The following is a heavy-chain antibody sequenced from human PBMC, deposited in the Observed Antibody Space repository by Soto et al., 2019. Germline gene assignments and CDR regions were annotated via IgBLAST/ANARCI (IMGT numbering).Heavy chain of an antibody. V-gene: IGHV1-69*01. CDR3: ARENGTIFGVVYYYYGMDV. Sequence: QVQLVQSGAEVKKPGSSVKVSCKASGGTFSSYAISWVRQAPGQGLEWMGGIIPIFGTANYAQKFQGRGTITADESTSTAYMERSSLRSEDTAVYYCARENGTIFGVVYYYYGMDVWGQGTTVTVSS. D-gene: IGHD3-3*01. CDR2: IIPIFGTA. J-gene: IGHJ6*02. CDR1: GGTFSSYA.